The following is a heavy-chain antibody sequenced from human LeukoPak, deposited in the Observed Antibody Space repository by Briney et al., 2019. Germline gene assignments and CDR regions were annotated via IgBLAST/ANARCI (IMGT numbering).Heavy chain of an antibody. CDR3: AKDGINTAMER. J-gene: IGHJ4*02. D-gene: IGHD5-18*01. CDR2: ISGSGGST. Sequence: PGGSLRLSCAASGFTFSSYAMSWVRQAPGKGLEWVSGISGSGGSTYYADSVKGRFTISRDNSKSTLYLRMNSLRAEDTAVYYCAKDGINTAMERWGQGTLVTVSS. V-gene: IGHV3-23*01. CDR1: GFTFSSYA.